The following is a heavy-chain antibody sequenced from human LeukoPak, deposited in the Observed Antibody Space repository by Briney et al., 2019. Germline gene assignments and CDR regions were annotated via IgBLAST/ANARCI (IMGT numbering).Heavy chain of an antibody. V-gene: IGHV4-31*11. CDR3: ARWRGGGDF. J-gene: IGHJ4*02. D-gene: IGHD3-10*01. CDR2: IYYSGST. CDR1: GGSINSGGYY. Sequence: SETLSLTCAVSGGSINSGGYYWSWIRQHPGKGLEWIGYIYYSGSTYYNPSLKSRLTISVDTSKNQFSLKLSSVTAAGTAVYYCARWRGGGDFWGQGTLVTVSS.